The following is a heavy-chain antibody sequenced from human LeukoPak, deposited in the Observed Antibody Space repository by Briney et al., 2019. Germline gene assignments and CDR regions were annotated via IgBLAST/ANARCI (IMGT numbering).Heavy chain of an antibody. D-gene: IGHD5-24*01. CDR1: GFTFSRYW. Sequence: GGSLRLSCAASGFTFSRYWMHWVRQAPGEGLVWVSRIDPDDSGSSYADSVKGRFTISRDNAKNTLWLQMNSLRAEDTAVYYCARVSRDGYNYYYWGQGTLVTVSS. CDR3: ARVSRDGYNYYY. J-gene: IGHJ4*02. V-gene: IGHV3-74*01. CDR2: IDPDDSGS.